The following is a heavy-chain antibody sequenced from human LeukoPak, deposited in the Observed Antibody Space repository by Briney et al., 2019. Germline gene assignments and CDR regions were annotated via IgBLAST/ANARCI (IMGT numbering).Heavy chain of an antibody. Sequence: FYSGSTYYNPSLKSRVPISVDPSKTQFSLKLSSVTAADTAVYYCARDREAGPYDSSGYGNWGQGTLVTVSS. CDR3: ARDREAGPYDSSGYGN. CDR2: FYSGST. V-gene: IGHV4-39*07. D-gene: IGHD3-22*01. J-gene: IGHJ4*02.